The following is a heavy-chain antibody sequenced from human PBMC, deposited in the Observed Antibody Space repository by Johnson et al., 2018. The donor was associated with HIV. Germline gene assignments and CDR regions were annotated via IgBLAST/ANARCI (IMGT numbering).Heavy chain of an antibody. CDR2: ISSSGSTI. CDR1: GFTFSDYY. V-gene: IGHV3-11*01. CDR3: AEDRGTGIARDAFDM. J-gene: IGHJ3*02. Sequence: QVQLVESGGGLVKPGGSLRLSCAASGFTFSDYYMSWIRQAPGKGLEWVSYISSSGSTIYYADSVKGRFTISRDNAKNSLYLQMNSLTAEDTALYHCAEDRGTGIARDAFDMWGQGTMVTVSS. D-gene: IGHD6-13*01.